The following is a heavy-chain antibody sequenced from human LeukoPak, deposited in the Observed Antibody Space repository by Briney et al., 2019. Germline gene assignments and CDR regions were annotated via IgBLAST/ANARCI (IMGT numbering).Heavy chain of an antibody. J-gene: IGHJ1*01. CDR1: GFTFSDYY. D-gene: IGHD6-19*01. V-gene: IGHV3-11*06. CDR2: IIGTSTYT. Sequence: KPGGCLRLSCAASGFTFSDYYMSYIRQAPGKGLEWVSYIIGTSTYTKYAHSVKGRITITRDNAKNSLYLQMNSLRAEDTAVYYCARDFGSGWYGYFQHWGQGTLDSVSS. CDR3: ARDFGSGWYGYFQH.